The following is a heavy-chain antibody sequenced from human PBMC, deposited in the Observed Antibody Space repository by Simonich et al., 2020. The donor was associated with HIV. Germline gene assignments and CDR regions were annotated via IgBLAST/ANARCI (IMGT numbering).Heavy chain of an antibody. CDR1: GFTFSSYA. J-gene: IGHJ4*02. CDR2: KSYDGSNK. CDR3: ASGGSISSVWADDY. D-gene: IGHD3-16*01. Sequence: QVQLVESGGGVVQRGRSLRLSCAAYGFTFSSYAIQWVRQASGKGLEWVAVKSYDGSNKYYAESVKGRFTISRDNSKNTLYLQMNSLRAEDTAVYYCASGGSISSVWADDYWGQGTLVTVSS. V-gene: IGHV3-30*07.